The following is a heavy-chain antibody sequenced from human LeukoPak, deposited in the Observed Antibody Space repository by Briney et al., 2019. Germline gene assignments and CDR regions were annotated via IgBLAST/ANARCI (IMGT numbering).Heavy chain of an antibody. V-gene: IGHV5-51*01. D-gene: IGHD3-10*01. CDR3: ARGGYYGSGSYYSFDY. J-gene: IGHJ4*02. CDR2: IYPGDSDT. CDR1: GYSFTSYW. Sequence: GASLQISCKGSGYSFTSYWIGWVRQLPGKGLEWMGIIYPGDSDTRYSPSFQGQVTISADKSINTAYLQRSSQKASDTAMYYCARGGYYGSGSYYSFDYWGQGTLVTVSS.